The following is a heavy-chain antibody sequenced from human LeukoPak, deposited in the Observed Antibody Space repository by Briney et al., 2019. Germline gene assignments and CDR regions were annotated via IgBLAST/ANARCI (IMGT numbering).Heavy chain of an antibody. D-gene: IGHD1-26*01. CDR3: ARWGTTTN. J-gene: IGHJ4*02. CDR1: GFTFGSYS. CDR2: ISTSSSTI. V-gene: IGHV3-48*01. Sequence: GGSLRLSCAASGFTFGSYSMSWVRQAPGKGLEWISYISTSSSTIYYADSVKGRFTISRDNAKNSLYLQMNSLRADDTAEYYCARWGTTTNWGQGTLVTVSS.